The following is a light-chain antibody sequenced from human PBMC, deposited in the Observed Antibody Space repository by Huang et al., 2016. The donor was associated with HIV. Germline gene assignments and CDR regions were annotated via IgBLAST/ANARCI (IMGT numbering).Light chain of an antibody. V-gene: IGKV3-15*01. Sequence: DIVMTQSPAILSVSPGERATLSCRASRSITTKLAWYQHKPGQAPRLLVYGASTRATDIPGRFSGSGSGTEFTLTISSLQSEDLAVYYCQQYNNWPSTWTFGQGTNVEIK. CDR3: QQYNNWPSTWT. CDR1: RSITTK. J-gene: IGKJ1*01. CDR2: GAS.